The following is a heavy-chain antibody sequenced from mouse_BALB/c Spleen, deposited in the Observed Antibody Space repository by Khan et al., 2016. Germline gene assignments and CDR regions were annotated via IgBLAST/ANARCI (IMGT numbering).Heavy chain of an antibody. J-gene: IGHJ3*01. CDR3: AKVGGGYAFAY. CDR2: IDPANGDT. CDR1: GFNIKDTY. D-gene: IGHD1-2*01. Sequence: EVQLQESGAELVKPGASVKLSCKASGFNIKDTYMHWVKLRPEQGLEWIGRIDPANGDTKYDQKFKGKATLTADTSSSTAYLQLSSLTSEDTAVYYCAKVGGGYAFAYWGEGALVTVAS. V-gene: IGHV14-3*02.